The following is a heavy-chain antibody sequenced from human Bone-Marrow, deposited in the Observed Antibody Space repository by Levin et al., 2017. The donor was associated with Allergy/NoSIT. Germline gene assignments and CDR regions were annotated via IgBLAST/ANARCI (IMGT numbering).Heavy chain of an antibody. CDR1: GYTFTDYY. D-gene: IGHD6-13*01. CDR3: ARGGTSSNEY. J-gene: IGHJ4*02. CDR2: IDPTRGDT. Sequence: PGGSLRLSCTVSGYTFTDYYIHWVRQTPGQGLEWIGWIDPTRGDTKFAEKFHARVVLTRNSSISTAFMELGRLRTDDTALYYCARGGTSSNEYWGQGTLVTVSS. V-gene: IGHV1-2*02.